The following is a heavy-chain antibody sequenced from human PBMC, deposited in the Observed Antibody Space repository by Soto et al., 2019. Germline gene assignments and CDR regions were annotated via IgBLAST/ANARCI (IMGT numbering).Heavy chain of an antibody. CDR2: INHSGST. CDR3: ARPLKELPSYSSGWYRKNWFDP. CDR1: GGSFSGYY. V-gene: IGHV4-34*01. D-gene: IGHD6-19*01. Sequence: QVQLQQWGAGLLKPSETLSLTCAVYGGSFSGYYWSWIRQPPGKGLEWIGEINHSGSTNYNPSLKSRVTISVDTSKNQFSLKLSSVTAADTAVYYCARPLKELPSYSSGWYRKNWFDPWGQGTLVTVSS. J-gene: IGHJ5*02.